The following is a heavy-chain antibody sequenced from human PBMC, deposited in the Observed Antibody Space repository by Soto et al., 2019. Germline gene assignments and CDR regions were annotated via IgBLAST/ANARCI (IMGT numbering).Heavy chain of an antibody. V-gene: IGHV4-30-4*01. Sequence: PSETLSLTCPVSGCSISSGDYCWNWIRQPPGKGLEWIGYISYSGSTYYNPSLKSRLTISVDTSKNQFSLKLSSVTAADTAVYYCASAPTNYYDTSGYFGIHYWGQGTLVTVSS. CDR2: ISYSGST. CDR1: GCSISSGDYC. CDR3: ASAPTNYYDTSGYFGIHY. D-gene: IGHD3-22*01. J-gene: IGHJ4*02.